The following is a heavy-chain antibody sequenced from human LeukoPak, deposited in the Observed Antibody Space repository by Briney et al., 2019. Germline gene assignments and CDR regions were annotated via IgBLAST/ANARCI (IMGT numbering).Heavy chain of an antibody. V-gene: IGHV1-69*13. CDR1: GGTFSIYA. Sequence: SVKVSFTASGGTFSIYAISWVRQAPGQGLEWMGGIIPIFGTANYAQKFQGRVTITADESTSTAYMELSSLRSEDTAVYYCARGLVPYYYDSSGYYGFDYWGQGTLVTVSS. D-gene: IGHD3-22*01. CDR2: IIPIFGTA. J-gene: IGHJ4*02. CDR3: ARGLVPYYYDSSGYYGFDY.